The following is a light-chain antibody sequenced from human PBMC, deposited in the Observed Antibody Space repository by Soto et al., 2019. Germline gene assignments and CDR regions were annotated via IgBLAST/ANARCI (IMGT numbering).Light chain of an antibody. CDR2: AAS. Sequence: DIQMTQSPSSLSASLGDRVTITCRASQGIGIYLAWFQQRPGKVPKLLIYAASTLKSGVPSRFSGSGSGTDLTLTISSLQPEDAAAYYCQKYNTAPLTFGGGTRVEIK. V-gene: IGKV1-27*01. CDR3: QKYNTAPLT. CDR1: QGIGIY. J-gene: IGKJ4*01.